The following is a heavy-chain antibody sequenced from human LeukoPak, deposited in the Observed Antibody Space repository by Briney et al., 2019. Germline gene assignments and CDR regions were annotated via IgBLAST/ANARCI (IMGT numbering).Heavy chain of an antibody. V-gene: IGHV3-7*01. D-gene: IGHD3-10*01. CDR1: GFTFSTYW. J-gene: IGHJ4*02. Sequence: GGSLRLSCAASGFTFSTYWMTWVRQAPGKGLEWVANIKQDGSEKYYVDSVKGRFTISRDNAKNSLYLQMNSLRAEDTAVYYCARSSYGSGSYYSNYWGQGTLVTVSS. CDR3: ARSSYGSGSYYSNY. CDR2: IKQDGSEK.